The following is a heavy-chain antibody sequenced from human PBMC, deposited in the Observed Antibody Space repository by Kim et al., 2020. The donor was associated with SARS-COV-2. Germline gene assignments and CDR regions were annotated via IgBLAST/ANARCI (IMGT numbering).Heavy chain of an antibody. V-gene: IGHV3-23*01. Sequence: GRTYYAESMKGRSTTSRDNSKNTLYLQMNSLRAEDTAVYYCAKGVHYFDYWGQGTLVTVSS. CDR2: GRT. CDR3: AKGVHYFDY. J-gene: IGHJ4*02.